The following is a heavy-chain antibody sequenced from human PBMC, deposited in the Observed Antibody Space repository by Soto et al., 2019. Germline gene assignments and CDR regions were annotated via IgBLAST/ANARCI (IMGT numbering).Heavy chain of an antibody. CDR3: ARSIVVVTALDY. CDR1: GYTFTNYD. Sequence: ASVKVSCKASGYTFTNYDINWVRQATGQGLEWMGWMSPNSGNTGYTQKLQGRVTMTRNTSISTAYMELSSLRSEDTAVYYCARSIVVVTALDYWGQGTLVTVSS. V-gene: IGHV1-8*01. CDR2: MSPNSGNT. J-gene: IGHJ4*02. D-gene: IGHD2-21*02.